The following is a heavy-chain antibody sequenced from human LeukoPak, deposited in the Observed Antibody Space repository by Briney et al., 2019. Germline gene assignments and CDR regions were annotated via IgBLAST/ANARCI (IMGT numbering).Heavy chain of an antibody. D-gene: IGHD3-10*01. J-gene: IGHJ4*02. CDR2: TNHSGST. V-gene: IGHV4-34*01. CDR1: GGSFSGYY. CDR3: ARGQPRRYYYGSGSYSPFDY. Sequence: SETLSLTCAVYGGSFSGYYWSWIRQPPGKGLEWIGETNHSGSTNYNPSLKSRVTISVDTSKNQFSLKLSSVTAADTAVYYCARGQPRRYYYGSGSYSPFDYWGQGTLVTVSS.